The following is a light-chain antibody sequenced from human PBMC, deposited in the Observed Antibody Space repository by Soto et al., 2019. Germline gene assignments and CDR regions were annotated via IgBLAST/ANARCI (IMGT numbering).Light chain of an antibody. CDR2: GGS. CDR3: QQYVSLPRT. Sequence: EIVLTQSPGTLSLSPGERATLSCRASQSVSSSYLGWYQQKPGQAPRLLIYGGSSRATGIPDRFSGSGSGTDFTLTISRLAPEDFAVYYCQQYVSLPRTFGQGTKPEIK. J-gene: IGKJ2*01. V-gene: IGKV3-20*01. CDR1: QSVSSSY.